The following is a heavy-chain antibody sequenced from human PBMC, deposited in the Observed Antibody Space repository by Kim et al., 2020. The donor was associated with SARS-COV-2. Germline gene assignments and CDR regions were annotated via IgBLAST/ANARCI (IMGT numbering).Heavy chain of an antibody. CDR1: GGTFSSYA. D-gene: IGHD1-26*01. J-gene: IGHJ4*02. CDR2: IIPIFGTA. CDR3: ASSGSFLMLVYY. Sequence: SVKVSCKASGGTFSSYAISWVRQAPGQGLEWMGGIIPIFGTANYAQKFQGRVTITADESTSTAYMELSSLRSEDTAVYYCASSGSFLMLVYYWGQGTLVTVSS. V-gene: IGHV1-69*13.